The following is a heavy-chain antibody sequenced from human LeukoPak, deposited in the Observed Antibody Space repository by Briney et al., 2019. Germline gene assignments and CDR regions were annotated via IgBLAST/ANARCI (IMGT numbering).Heavy chain of an antibody. V-gene: IGHV5-51*01. CDR2: IYPGDSDT. Sequence: GESLQISCKGSGYSFTSYWLGWVRPMPGKGLEWMGIIYPGDSDTRYSPSFQGQVTISADKSISTAYLQWSSLKASDTAMYYCARQDSGYDRLFDPWGQGTLVTVSS. D-gene: IGHD5-12*01. CDR1: GYSFTSYW. CDR3: ARQDSGYDRLFDP. J-gene: IGHJ5*02.